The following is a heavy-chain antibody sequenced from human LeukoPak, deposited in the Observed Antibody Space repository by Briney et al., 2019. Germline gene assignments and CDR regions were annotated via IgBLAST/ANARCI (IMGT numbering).Heavy chain of an antibody. J-gene: IGHJ5*02. V-gene: IGHV3-33*01. Sequence: QPGGSLRLSCAASGFTFSSYGMHWVRQAPGKGLEWVAVIWYDGSNKYYADSVKGRFTISRDNSKNTLYLQMNSLRAEDTAVYYCAREAPAGVAAAGRGWFDPWGQGTVVTVSS. CDR2: IWYDGSNK. D-gene: IGHD6-13*01. CDR1: GFTFSSYG. CDR3: AREAPAGVAAAGRGWFDP.